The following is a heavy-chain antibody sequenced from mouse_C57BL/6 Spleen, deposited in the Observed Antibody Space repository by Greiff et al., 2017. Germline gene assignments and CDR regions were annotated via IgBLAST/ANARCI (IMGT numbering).Heavy chain of an antibody. J-gene: IGHJ1*03. D-gene: IGHD1-3*01. CDR3: ARHNGEDWYFDV. Sequence: DVMLVESGGGLVKPGGSLKLSCAASGFTFSDYGMHWVRQAPEKGLEWVAYISSGSSTIYYADTVKGRFTISRDNAKNTLFLQMTSLRSEDTAMYYCARHNGEDWYFDVWGTGTTVTVSS. CDR1: GFTFSDYG. CDR2: ISSGSSTI. V-gene: IGHV5-17*01.